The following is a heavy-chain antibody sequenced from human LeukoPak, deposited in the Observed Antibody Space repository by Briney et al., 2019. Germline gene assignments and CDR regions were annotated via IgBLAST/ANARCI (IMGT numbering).Heavy chain of an antibody. CDR2: ISWNSGSI. D-gene: IGHD2-15*01. CDR1: GFTFINYS. J-gene: IGHJ3*02. V-gene: IGHV3-9*03. Sequence: PGGSLRLSCTASGFTFINYSMNWVRQAPGKGLEWVSGISWNSGSIGYADSVKGRFTISRDNAKNSLYLQMNSLRAEDMALYYCAKGGGNQKWGAFDIWGQGTMVTVSS. CDR3: AKGGGNQKWGAFDI.